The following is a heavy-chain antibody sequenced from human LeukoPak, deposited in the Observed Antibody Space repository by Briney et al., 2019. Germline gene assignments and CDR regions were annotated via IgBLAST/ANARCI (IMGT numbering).Heavy chain of an antibody. CDR1: GFTFSSYE. J-gene: IGHJ3*02. Sequence: GGSLRLSCAASGFTFSSYEMNWVRQAPGKGLEWVSSISSSSSYIYYADSVKGRFTISRDNAKNSLYLQMNSLRAEDTAVYYCARGTTQSFWSGYYAPDAFDIWGQGTMVTVSS. CDR3: ARGTTQSFWSGYYAPDAFDI. CDR2: ISSSSSYI. D-gene: IGHD3-3*01. V-gene: IGHV3-21*01.